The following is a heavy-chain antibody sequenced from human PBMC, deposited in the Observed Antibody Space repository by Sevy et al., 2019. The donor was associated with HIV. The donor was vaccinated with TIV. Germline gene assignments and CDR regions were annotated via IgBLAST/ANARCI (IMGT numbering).Heavy chain of an antibody. CDR3: ARAGPRYCSGGSCYVGLDY. CDR1: GFTFSSYG. V-gene: IGHV3-33*01. CDR2: IWYDGSNK. D-gene: IGHD2-15*01. J-gene: IGHJ4*02. Sequence: GGCLSLSCAASGFTFSSYGMHWVRQAPGKGLEWVAVIWYDGSNKYYADSVKGRFTISRDNSKNTLYLQMNSLRAEDTAVYYCARAGPRYCSGGSCYVGLDYWGQGTLVTVSS.